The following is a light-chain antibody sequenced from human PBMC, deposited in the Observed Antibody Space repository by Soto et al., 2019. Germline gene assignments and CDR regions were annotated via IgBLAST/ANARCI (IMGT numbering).Light chain of an antibody. Sequence: DIQMTQSPSTLSASVGDRVTITCRASQSISSWLAGYQQKPGKAPKLLIYKASSLESGVPTRFCGGGAGTAFTLTISSHHPDDYATYYCQQYTSNSTFGQGTKVEIK. J-gene: IGKJ1*01. V-gene: IGKV1-5*03. CDR3: QQYTSNST. CDR1: QSISSW. CDR2: KAS.